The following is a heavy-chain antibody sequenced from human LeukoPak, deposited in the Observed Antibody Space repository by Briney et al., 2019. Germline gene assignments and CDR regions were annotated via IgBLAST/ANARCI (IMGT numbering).Heavy chain of an antibody. J-gene: IGHJ4*02. Sequence: GGSLRLSCVAAGFTFSSYAMSWVRQAPGKGLGWVSTISASGGTTYYADSLKGRLTISRDNSKNTLYLQMNSLRAEDTAIYYCAKQDDSSAYEFDYWGQGTPLTVSS. CDR1: GFTFSSYA. V-gene: IGHV3-23*01. CDR3: AKQDDSSAYEFDY. D-gene: IGHD3-22*01. CDR2: ISASGGTT.